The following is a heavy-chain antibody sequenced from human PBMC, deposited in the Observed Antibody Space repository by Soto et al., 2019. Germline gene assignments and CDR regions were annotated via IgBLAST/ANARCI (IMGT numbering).Heavy chain of an antibody. D-gene: IGHD3-10*01. J-gene: IGHJ4*02. Sequence: ETLRLSCAASGFTFSSYAMSWVRQAPGKGLEWVSAISGSGGSTYYADSVKGRFTISRDNSKNTLYLQMNSMRAEDTAVYYCAKIPFYYGSGSYSSYYFDYWGQGTLVTVSS. CDR3: AKIPFYYGSGSYSSYYFDY. CDR2: ISGSGGST. V-gene: IGHV3-23*01. CDR1: GFTFSSYA.